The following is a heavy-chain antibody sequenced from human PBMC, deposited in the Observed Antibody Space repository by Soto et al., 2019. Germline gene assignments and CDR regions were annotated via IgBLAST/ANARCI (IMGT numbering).Heavy chain of an antibody. CDR3: ARGLVVVVAATYFDY. CDR2: IYYSGST. V-gene: IGHV4-39*01. J-gene: IGHJ4*02. CDR1: GGSISSSSYY. D-gene: IGHD2-15*01. Sequence: PSETLSLTCTVSGGSISSSSYYWGWIRQPPGKGLEWIGSIYYSGSTYYNPSLKSRVTISVDTSKNQFSLKLSSVTAADTAVYYCARGLVVVVAATYFDYWRQGTLVTVSS.